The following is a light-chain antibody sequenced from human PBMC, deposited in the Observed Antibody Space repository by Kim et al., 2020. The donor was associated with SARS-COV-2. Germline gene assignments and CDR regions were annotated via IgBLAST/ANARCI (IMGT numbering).Light chain of an antibody. J-gene: IGKJ1*01. CDR2: GAS. CDR1: QSIAGN. Sequence: SPGESASLSCRASQSIAGNLAWYQQRSGQPPRLVIYGASTRATGIPARFSGSGSGTDYTLTISSLQSEDFAVYYCQQYNDWPPITFGQGTKVDIK. V-gene: IGKV3-15*01. CDR3: QQYNDWPPIT.